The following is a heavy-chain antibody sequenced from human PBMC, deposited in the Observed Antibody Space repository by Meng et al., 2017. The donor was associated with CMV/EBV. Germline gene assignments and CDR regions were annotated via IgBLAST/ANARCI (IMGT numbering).Heavy chain of an antibody. V-gene: IGHV1-8*03. J-gene: IGHJ6*02. CDR3: ATGKRYYDFWSGYYNDYGMDV. Sequence: ASVKVSCKASGYTFTSYDINWVRQATGQGLEWMGWMNPNSGNTGYAQKFQGRVTITRNTSISTAYMELSSLRSEDTAVYYCATGKRYYDFWSGYYNDYGMDVWGQGTTVTVSS. CDR1: GYTFTSYD. CDR2: MNPNSGNT. D-gene: IGHD3-3*01.